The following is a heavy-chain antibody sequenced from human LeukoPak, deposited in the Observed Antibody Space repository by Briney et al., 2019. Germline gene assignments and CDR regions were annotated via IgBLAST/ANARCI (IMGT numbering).Heavy chain of an antibody. D-gene: IGHD3-22*01. CDR3: AKDGYYDSSAYYYVRYFDL. V-gene: IGHV1-69*13. CDR2: IIPIFGTA. CDR1: GGTFSSYA. Sequence: SVKVSCKASGGTFSSYAISWVRQAPGQGLEWMGGIIPIFGTADYAQKFQGRVTITADESTSTAYMDLSSLRSEDTAVYYCAKDGYYDSSAYYYVRYFDLWGRGTLVTVSS. J-gene: IGHJ2*01.